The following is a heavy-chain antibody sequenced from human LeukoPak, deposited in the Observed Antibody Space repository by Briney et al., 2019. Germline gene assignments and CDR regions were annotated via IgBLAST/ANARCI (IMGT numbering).Heavy chain of an antibody. D-gene: IGHD5-18*01. CDR2: INHSGST. Sequence: SSETLSLTCAVYGGSFSGYYWSWIRQPPGKGLEWIGEINHSGSTNYNPSLKSRVTISVDTSKNQFSLKLSSVTAADTAVYYCARSRGYSYGHHSANWFDPWGQGTLVTVSS. CDR3: ARSRGYSYGHHSANWFDP. V-gene: IGHV4-34*01. J-gene: IGHJ5*02. CDR1: GGSFSGYY.